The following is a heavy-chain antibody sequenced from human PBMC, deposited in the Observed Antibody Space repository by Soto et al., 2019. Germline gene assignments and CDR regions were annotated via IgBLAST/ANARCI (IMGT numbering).Heavy chain of an antibody. CDR1: GGSSGSSGYY. CDR2: VYYNGFT. Sequence: ASQTLCLSWTVAGGSSGSSGYYWACNSQSPGKGLEWIGSVYYNGFTYYNPSLKSRVTISVDTSKNQFSLKLTSVTAADTAVYYCARMGDFWSGPGELDPWGQGTLVTVSS. J-gene: IGHJ5*02. V-gene: IGHV4-39*01. CDR3: ARMGDFWSGPGELDP. D-gene: IGHD3-3*01.